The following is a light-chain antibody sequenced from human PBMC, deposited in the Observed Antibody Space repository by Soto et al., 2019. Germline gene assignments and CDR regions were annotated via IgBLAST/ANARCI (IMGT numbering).Light chain of an antibody. V-gene: IGKV1-5*01. CDR1: QSITYW. J-gene: IGKJ2*01. Sequence: DIQMTQSPSSLSASVGDRVTITCRASQSITYWLAWYQQKPGRAPKLLIYDVFNLQSGVPSRFSGSGSGTEFTLTISSLQPDDYETYYCQQYHSFSFTFGQGTKVDIK. CDR2: DVF. CDR3: QQYHSFSFT.